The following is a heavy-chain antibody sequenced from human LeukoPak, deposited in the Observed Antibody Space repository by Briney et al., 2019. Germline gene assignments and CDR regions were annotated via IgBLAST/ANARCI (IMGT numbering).Heavy chain of an antibody. CDR3: AKALTTVVTRGAFDI. V-gene: IGHV3-9*01. Sequence: GGSLRLSCAASGFTFDDYAMHWVRQAPGKGLEWVSGISWNSGSIGYADSVKGRFTISRDNAKNSLYLQMNSLRAEDTALYYCAKALTTVVTRGAFDIWGQGTMVTVYS. J-gene: IGHJ3*02. D-gene: IGHD4-23*01. CDR2: ISWNSGSI. CDR1: GFTFDDYA.